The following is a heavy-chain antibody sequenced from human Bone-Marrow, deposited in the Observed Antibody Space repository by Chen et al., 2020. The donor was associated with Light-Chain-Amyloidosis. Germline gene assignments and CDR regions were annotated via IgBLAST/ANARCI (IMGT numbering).Heavy chain of an antibody. Sequence: QVQLQESGPGLVKPSQTLSLTCTVSGGSISGSGYYWSWIRQHPGKGLEWIGYIFYSGSTYYNPSLKSRVSMSVDTSKNEFSLRLFSVTAADTAVYYCAGDLPRHAKGRRGSAFDIWGQGTVVTVSS. CDR3: AGDLPRHAKGRRGSAFDI. V-gene: IGHV4-31*03. J-gene: IGHJ3*02. D-gene: IGHD1-26*01. CDR2: IFYSGST. CDR1: GGSISGSGYY.